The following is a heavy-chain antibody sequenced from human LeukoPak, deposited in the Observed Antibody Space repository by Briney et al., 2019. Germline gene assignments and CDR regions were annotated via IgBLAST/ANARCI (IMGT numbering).Heavy chain of an antibody. Sequence: SETLSLTCTVSGGSISSYYWSWIRQPPGKGLEWIGYIYHSGSTNYNPSLKSRVTISVDTSKNQFSLKLSSVTAADTAVYYCAREGTAMVGDAFDIWGQGTMVTVSS. V-gene: IGHV4-59*01. CDR3: AREGTAMVGDAFDI. D-gene: IGHD5-18*01. CDR1: GGSISSYY. CDR2: IYHSGST. J-gene: IGHJ3*02.